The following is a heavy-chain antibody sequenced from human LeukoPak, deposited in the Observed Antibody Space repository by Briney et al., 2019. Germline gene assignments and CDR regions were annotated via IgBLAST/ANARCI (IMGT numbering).Heavy chain of an antibody. CDR1: GFTFSSYA. D-gene: IGHD1-1*01. CDR3: ARAPRGQLNWFDP. V-gene: IGHV3-30-3*01. CDR2: ISYDGSNK. J-gene: IGHJ5*02. Sequence: GGSLRLSCAASGFTFSSYAMHWVRQAPGKGLEWVAVISYDGSNKYYADSVKGRFTISRDNSKNTLYLQMNSPRAEDTAVYYCARAPRGQLNWFDPWGQGTLVTVSS.